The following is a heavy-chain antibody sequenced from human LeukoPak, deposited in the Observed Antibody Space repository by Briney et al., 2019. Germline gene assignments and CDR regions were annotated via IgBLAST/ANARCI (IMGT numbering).Heavy chain of an antibody. CDR2: INHSGST. V-gene: IGHV4-39*07. Sequence: SETLSLTCAVSGASITSSNYYWGWIRQPPGKGLEWIGEINHSGSTNYNPSLKSRVTISVDTSKNQFSLKLSSVTAADTAVYYCARGLPPGYWGQGTLVTVSS. CDR1: GASITSSNYY. J-gene: IGHJ4*02. CDR3: ARGLPPGY.